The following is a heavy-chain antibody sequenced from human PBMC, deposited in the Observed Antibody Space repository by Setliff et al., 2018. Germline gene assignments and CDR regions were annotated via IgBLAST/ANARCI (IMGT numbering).Heavy chain of an antibody. V-gene: IGHV4-34*01. CDR3: ASLGIRDWYFDL. CDR2: IYYSGST. D-gene: IGHD3-16*01. J-gene: IGHJ2*01. CDR1: GGSFSGYY. Sequence: PSETLSLTCAVYGGSFSGYYWSWIRQPPGKGLEWIGSIYYSGSTYYNPSLKSRVTISVDTSKNQFSLKLSSVTAADTAVYYCASLGIRDWYFDLWGRGTLVTVSS.